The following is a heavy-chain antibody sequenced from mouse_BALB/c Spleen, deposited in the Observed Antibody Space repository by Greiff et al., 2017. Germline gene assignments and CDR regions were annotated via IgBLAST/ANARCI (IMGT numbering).Heavy chain of an antibody. D-gene: IGHD1-2*01. V-gene: IGHV5-6-5*01. J-gene: IGHJ3*01. Sequence: DVQLVESGGGLVKPGGSLKLSCAASGFTFSSYAMSWVRQTPEKRLEWVASISSGGSTYYPDSVKGRFTISRDNARNILYLQMSSLRSEDTAMYYCARGGDYYGYWFAYWGQGTLVTVSA. CDR2: ISSGGST. CDR1: GFTFSSYA. CDR3: ARGGDYYGYWFAY.